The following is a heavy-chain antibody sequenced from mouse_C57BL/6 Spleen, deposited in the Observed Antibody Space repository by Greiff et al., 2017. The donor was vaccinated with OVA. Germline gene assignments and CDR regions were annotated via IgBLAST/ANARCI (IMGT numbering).Heavy chain of an antibody. CDR2: IHPNSGST. Sequence: QVHVKQSGAELVKPGASVKLSCKASGYTFTSYWMHWVKQRPGQGLEWIGMIHPNSGSTNYNEKFKSKATLTVDKSSSTAYMQLSSLTSEDSAVYYCARSRGSSYFDYWGQGTTLTVSS. J-gene: IGHJ2*01. V-gene: IGHV1-64*01. D-gene: IGHD1-1*01. CDR3: ARSRGSSYFDY. CDR1: GYTFTSYW.